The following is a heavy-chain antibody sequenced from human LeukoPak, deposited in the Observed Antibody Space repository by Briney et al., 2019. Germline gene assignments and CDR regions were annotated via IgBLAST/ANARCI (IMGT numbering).Heavy chain of an antibody. D-gene: IGHD6-13*01. J-gene: IGHJ4*02. CDR2: MYYSGST. V-gene: IGHV4-59*08. Sequence: SETLSLTCTVSGGSISSYWSWIRQPPGKGLEWIAYMYYSGSTNSNPSLKSRVTMSVDTSKNQFSLKLSSVTAADTAVYFCARLSAAAGSPFDYSGQGTLVTVSS. CDR3: ARLSAAAGSPFDY. CDR1: GGSISSY.